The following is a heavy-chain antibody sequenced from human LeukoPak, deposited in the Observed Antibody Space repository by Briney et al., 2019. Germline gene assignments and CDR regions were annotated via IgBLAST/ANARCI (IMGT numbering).Heavy chain of an antibody. Sequence: SETLSLTCTVSGGSISSYYWSWIRQPPGKGLEWVGYIYYSGSTNYNPSLKSRVTMSVDTSKNQFSLKLSSVTAADTAVYYCARDRVDSSALWRFDPWGQGTLITVSS. D-gene: IGHD3-22*01. V-gene: IGHV4-59*01. CDR2: IYYSGST. CDR3: ARDRVDSSALWRFDP. J-gene: IGHJ5*02. CDR1: GGSISSYY.